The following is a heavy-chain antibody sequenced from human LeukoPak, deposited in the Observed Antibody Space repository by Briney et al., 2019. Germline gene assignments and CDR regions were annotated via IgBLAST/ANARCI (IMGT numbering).Heavy chain of an antibody. Sequence: SETLSLTCTVSGGSISGQYWSLIRQPPGKGLEWIGYIYYTGITKYNPSLKSRVTILVDTSKNQFSLQLTSVTAADTAVYYCARSLVNGGSSAYYDGMDVWGQGTTVTVSS. D-gene: IGHD2-15*01. CDR3: ARSLVNGGSSAYYDGMDV. V-gene: IGHV4-59*08. J-gene: IGHJ6*02. CDR2: IYYTGIT. CDR1: GGSISGQY.